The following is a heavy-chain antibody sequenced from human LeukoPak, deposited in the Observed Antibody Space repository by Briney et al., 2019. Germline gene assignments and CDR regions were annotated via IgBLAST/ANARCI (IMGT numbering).Heavy chain of an antibody. V-gene: IGHV1-46*01. J-gene: IGHJ4*02. Sequence: ASVKVSCKASGYTFTSYYMHWVRQAPGQGLEWMGIINPSGGSTSYAQKFQGRVTMTRDMSTGTVYMELSSLRSEDTAVYYCARGRLNYDSGGYYDNPHLDYWGQGTLVTVSS. CDR3: ARGRLNYDSGGYYDNPHLDY. CDR1: GYTFTSYY. D-gene: IGHD3-22*01. CDR2: INPSGGST.